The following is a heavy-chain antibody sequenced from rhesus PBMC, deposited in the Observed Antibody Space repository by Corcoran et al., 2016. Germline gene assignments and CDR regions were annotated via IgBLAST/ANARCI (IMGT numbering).Heavy chain of an antibody. D-gene: IGHD6-25*01. Sequence: QVTLKESGPALVKPTQTLTLTCTFSGFSLSTSGMGVGRISQPPGKAQEWLARIYWEDDKYYRKSLKSRLTISKDTDKNQVVLTMTNMDPVDTATYYCARGIAAAGTGDYWGKGVLVTVSS. V-gene: IGHV2S1*01. CDR2: IYWEDDK. CDR3: ARGIAAAGTGDY. CDR1: GFSLSTSGMG. J-gene: IGHJ4*01.